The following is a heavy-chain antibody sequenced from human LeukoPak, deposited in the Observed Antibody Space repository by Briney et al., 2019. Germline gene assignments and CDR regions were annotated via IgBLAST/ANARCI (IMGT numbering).Heavy chain of an antibody. CDR2: INSDGSST. D-gene: IGHD3-10*01. CDR1: RFTFDDYT. CDR3: ARLRVIRGVTADY. V-gene: IGHV3-74*01. Sequence: GGSLRLSCAASRFTFDDYTMHWVRQAPGKGLVWVSRINSDGSSTSYADSVKGRFTISRDNAKNTLYLQMNSLRAEDTGVYYCARLRVIRGVTADYWGQGTLVTVSS. J-gene: IGHJ4*02.